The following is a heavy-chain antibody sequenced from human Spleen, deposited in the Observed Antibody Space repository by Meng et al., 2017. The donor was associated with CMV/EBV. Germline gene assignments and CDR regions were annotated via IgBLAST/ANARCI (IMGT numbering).Heavy chain of an antibody. D-gene: IGHD3-22*01. Sequence: QVHRQEPGPGLVKPSEALSLTCTVSGGSISSSSYYWGWIRQPPGKGLEWIGSIYYSGSTYYNPSLKSRVTISVDTSKNQFSLKLSSVTAADTAVYYCARGDRYYDSSGPFDYWGQGTLVTVSS. CDR1: GGSISSSSYY. J-gene: IGHJ4*02. CDR2: IYYSGST. CDR3: ARGDRYYDSSGPFDY. V-gene: IGHV4-39*07.